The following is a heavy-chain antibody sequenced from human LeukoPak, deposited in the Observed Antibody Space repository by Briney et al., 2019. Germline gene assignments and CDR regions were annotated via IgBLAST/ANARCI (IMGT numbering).Heavy chain of an antibody. V-gene: IGHV3-7*03. J-gene: IGHJ3*01. D-gene: IGHD6-6*01. CDR1: GLTFSGFW. CDR2: INSDGSEG. CDR3: ARSSYSSSSSV. Sequence: GGSLRLSCAVSGLTFSGFWMSWTRQAPGKGLEWVASINSDGSEGYYADVVKGRFTISRDNAKNSLYLQINSLRAEDTAVYYCARSSYSSSSSVWGQGTMVTVSS.